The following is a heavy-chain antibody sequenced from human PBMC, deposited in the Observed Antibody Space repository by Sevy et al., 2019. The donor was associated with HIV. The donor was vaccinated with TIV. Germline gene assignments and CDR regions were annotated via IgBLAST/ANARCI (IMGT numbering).Heavy chain of an antibody. CDR2: IIPRVGLT. J-gene: IGHJ4*02. CDR1: GGSLSDYG. V-gene: IGHV1-69*10. CDR3: ASVRPCGGDCYFFDS. Sequence: ASVKVSCKASGGSLSDYGMNWVRQAPGQGLEWTGGIIPRVGLTNYAQKFHDRVTITADESTSTVYIEVRRLTSEDTGVYYCASVRPCGGDCYFFDSWGQGTLATVSS. D-gene: IGHD2-21*01.